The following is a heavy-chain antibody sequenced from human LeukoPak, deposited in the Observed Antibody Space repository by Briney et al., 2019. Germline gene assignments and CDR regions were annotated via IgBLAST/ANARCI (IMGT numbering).Heavy chain of an antibody. CDR3: ARGEEYGSGTVHFDY. Sequence: TSETLSLTCAVSGGSISSSNWWSWVRPPTGKGLEWIGEVHHSGGTNYNPSLNSRATISADRSNNRFSLSLNSVTAADTAVFYCARGEEYGSGTVHFDYWGQGILVTVSS. V-gene: IGHV4-4*02. CDR2: VHHSGGT. CDR1: GGSISSSNW. D-gene: IGHD3-10*01. J-gene: IGHJ4*02.